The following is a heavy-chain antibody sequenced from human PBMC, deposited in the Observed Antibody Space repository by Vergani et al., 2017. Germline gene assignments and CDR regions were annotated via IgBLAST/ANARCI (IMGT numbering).Heavy chain of an antibody. Sequence: QMQLVQSGPEVKKPGTSVKVSCKASGFTFTSSAMQWVRQARGQRLEWIGWIVVGSGNTNYAQKFQERVTITRDMSTSTAYMELSSLRSEDTAVYYCAADRGSISGYYSRFDPWGQGTLVTVSS. D-gene: IGHD3-22*01. J-gene: IGHJ5*02. CDR2: IVVGSGNT. CDR1: GFTFTSSA. V-gene: IGHV1-58*02. CDR3: AADRGSISGYYSRFDP.